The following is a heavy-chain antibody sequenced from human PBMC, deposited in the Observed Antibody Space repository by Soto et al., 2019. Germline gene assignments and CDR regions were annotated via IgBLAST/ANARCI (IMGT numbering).Heavy chain of an antibody. V-gene: IGHV3-30-3*01. Sequence: ESGGGVVQPGRSLGLSCEVSGFTFSPYTMDWVRQGPGKGLEWVAVISYDGSNKYYAASVKGRFTISRDNSKNTLYLQMNSLRPEDTSVYYCARGGGFCGGDCYKGGVDYWGQGTLVTVSS. CDR2: ISYDGSNK. D-gene: IGHD2-21*02. CDR1: GFTFSPYT. CDR3: ARGGGFCGGDCYKGGVDY. J-gene: IGHJ4*02.